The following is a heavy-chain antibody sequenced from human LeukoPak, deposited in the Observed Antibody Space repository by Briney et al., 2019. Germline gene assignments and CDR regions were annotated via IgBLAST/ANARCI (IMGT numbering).Heavy chain of an antibody. CDR2: IYYSAST. Sequence: SETLSLTCTVSGGSISSGDYYWSWIRQPPGKGLEWIGYIYYSASTYYNPSLKSRVTISVDTSKNQFSLKLSSVTAADTAVYYCARVPGGGRFLEWLGFDYWGQGTLVTVSS. CDR3: ARVPGGGRFLEWLGFDY. J-gene: IGHJ4*02. V-gene: IGHV4-30-4*08. CDR1: GGSISSGDYY. D-gene: IGHD3-3*01.